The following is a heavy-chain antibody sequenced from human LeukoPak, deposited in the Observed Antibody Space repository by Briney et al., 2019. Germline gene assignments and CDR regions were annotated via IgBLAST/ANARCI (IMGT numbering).Heavy chain of an antibody. D-gene: IGHD2-2*01. CDR3: ARGDIVVVPAAPQY. CDR1: GYTFTGYY. V-gene: IGHV1-2*02. J-gene: IGHJ4*02. Sequence: GASVTVSCKASGYTFTGYYMHWVRQAPGQGLEWMGWSNPNSGGTNYAQKFQGRVTMTRDTSISTAYMELSRLRSEATAVYYCARGDIVVVPAAPQYWGQGTLVTVSS. CDR2: SNPNSGGT.